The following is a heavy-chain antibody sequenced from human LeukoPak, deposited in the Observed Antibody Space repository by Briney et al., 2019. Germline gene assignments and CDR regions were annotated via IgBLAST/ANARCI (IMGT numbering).Heavy chain of an antibody. CDR2: IYYSGST. V-gene: IGHV4-30-4*08. J-gene: IGHJ3*02. D-gene: IGHD3-9*01. Sequence: SETLSLTCTVSGGSISSGDYYWSWIRQPPGKGLEWIGYIYYSGSTYYNPSLKSRVTISVDTSKNQFSLKLSSVTAADTAVYYCASAGNYDILTGYSLFAFDIWGQGTMVTVSS. CDR3: ASAGNYDILTGYSLFAFDI. CDR1: GGSISSGDYY.